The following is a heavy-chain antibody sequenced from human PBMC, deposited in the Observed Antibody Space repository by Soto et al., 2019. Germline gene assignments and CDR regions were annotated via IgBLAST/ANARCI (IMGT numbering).Heavy chain of an antibody. CDR3: ATVPMIVVANYDY. V-gene: IGHV4-39*01. CDR2: IYYSGST. Sequence: SETLSLTCTVSGGSISSSSYYWGWIRQPPGKGLEWIGSIYYSGSTYYNPSLKSRVTISVDTSKNQFSLKLSSVTAADTAVYYCATVPMIVVANYDYQGHGTLGTVSS. D-gene: IGHD3-22*01. CDR1: GGSISSSSYY. J-gene: IGHJ4*01.